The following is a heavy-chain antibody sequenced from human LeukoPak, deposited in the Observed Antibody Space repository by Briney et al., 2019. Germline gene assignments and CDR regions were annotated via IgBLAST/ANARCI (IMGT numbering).Heavy chain of an antibody. CDR1: GFTFSSYW. Sequence: GGSLRLSCAASGFTFSSYWMSWVRQAPGKGLEWVANIKQDGSEKYYVDSVKGRFTISRDSARNSLYLQMNSLRAEDTAVYYCARELGYYDFWSGYRDDAFDIWGQGTMVTVSS. J-gene: IGHJ3*02. CDR3: ARELGYYDFWSGYRDDAFDI. CDR2: IKQDGSEK. V-gene: IGHV3-7*01. D-gene: IGHD3-3*01.